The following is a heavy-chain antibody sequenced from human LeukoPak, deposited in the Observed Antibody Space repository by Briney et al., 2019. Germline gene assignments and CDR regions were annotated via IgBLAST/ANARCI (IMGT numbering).Heavy chain of an antibody. J-gene: IGHJ5*02. CDR1: GGPISTYY. CDR3: ARSSGWFDP. CDR2: IYNSGRT. Sequence: SSETLSLTCTVSGGPISTYYWNWIRQPPGKGLEWIGNIYNSGRTDYNPSLKSRVTISVDTPKNQFSLKLSSVTAADTAVYYCARSSGWFDPWGQGTLVIVSS. V-gene: IGHV4-59*08.